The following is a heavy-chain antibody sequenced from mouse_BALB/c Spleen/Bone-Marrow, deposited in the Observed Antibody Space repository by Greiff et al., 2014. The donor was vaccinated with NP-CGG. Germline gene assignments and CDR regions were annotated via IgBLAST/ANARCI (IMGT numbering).Heavy chain of an antibody. CDR2: IYPGDGDT. CDR3: ARSAYYGSSYGAMDY. Sequence: VQRVESGPELVKPGASVKISCTGSGYAFSSSWMNWVKQRPGRGLEWIGRIYPGDGDTNSNGRFKGKATLTADRSSNTAYMQLSSLTSVDSAVYFCARSAYYGSSYGAMDYWGQGTSVTVSS. J-gene: IGHJ4*01. V-gene: IGHV1-82*01. D-gene: IGHD1-1*01. CDR1: GYAFSSSW.